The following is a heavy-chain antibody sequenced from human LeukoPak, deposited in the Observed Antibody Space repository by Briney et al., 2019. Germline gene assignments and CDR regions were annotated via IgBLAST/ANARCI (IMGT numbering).Heavy chain of an antibody. CDR1: GYNFRHYG. J-gene: IGHJ4*02. Sequence: GASVKVSCKTSGYNFRHYGISWVRQAPGQGLEWMAWISGGYNGDSNYALKLRGRLTMTTDTSTSTAYMELRSLRSDDTAVYCCARDEEKYCSGGSCPAYFDYWGQGTLVTVSS. D-gene: IGHD2-15*01. CDR3: ARDEEKYCSGGSCPAYFDY. V-gene: IGHV1-18*01. CDR2: ISGGYNGDS.